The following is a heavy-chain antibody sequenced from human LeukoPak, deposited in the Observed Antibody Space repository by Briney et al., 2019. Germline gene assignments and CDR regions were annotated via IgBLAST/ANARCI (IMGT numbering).Heavy chain of an antibody. CDR3: AKDVRRCNGACT. CDR1: GLTFSSHW. V-gene: IGHV3-23*01. J-gene: IGHJ5*02. D-gene: IGHD2-8*01. Sequence: GGSLRLPCAASGLTFSSHWMHWVRQAPGKGLEWVSGISASGGDTFYADSVKGRFTISRDNSKNTLSLQMNSLRVEDTAIYYCAKDVRRCNGACTWGQGTLVTVSS. CDR2: ISASGGDT.